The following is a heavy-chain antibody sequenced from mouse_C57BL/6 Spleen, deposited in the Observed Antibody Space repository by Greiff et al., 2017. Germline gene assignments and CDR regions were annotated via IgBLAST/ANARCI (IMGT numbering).Heavy chain of an antibody. Sequence: VQLQQSGAELAKPGASVKLSCKASGYTFTSYWMHWVKQRPGQGLEWIGYINPSSGYTKYNQKFKDKATLTADKSSSTAYMQLSSLTYEDSAVYYCARDYYGSSFPLAYWGQGTLVTVSA. CDR3: ARDYYGSSFPLAY. V-gene: IGHV1-7*01. CDR2: INPSSGYT. J-gene: IGHJ3*01. D-gene: IGHD1-1*01. CDR1: GYTFTSYW.